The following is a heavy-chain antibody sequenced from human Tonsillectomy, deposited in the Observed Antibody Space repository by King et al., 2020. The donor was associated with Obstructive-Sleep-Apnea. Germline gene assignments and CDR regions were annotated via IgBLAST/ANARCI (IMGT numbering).Heavy chain of an antibody. CDR1: GGSITNYY. J-gene: IGHJ4*02. V-gene: IGHV4-59*08. D-gene: IGHD1-1*01. CDR2: IYYSVIT. CDR3: ARWNEGFDY. Sequence: QLQESGPGLVRPSETLSLTCTVPGGSITNYYWGWIRQPPGKGLEWIGYIYYSVITDYNPALRGRGTISVDTSKNQLSLRVTSVTAADTAEYFCARWNEGFDYWGQGTLVTVSS.